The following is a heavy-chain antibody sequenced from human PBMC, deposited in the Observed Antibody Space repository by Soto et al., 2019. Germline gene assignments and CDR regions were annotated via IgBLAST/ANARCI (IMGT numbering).Heavy chain of an antibody. J-gene: IGHJ6*02. V-gene: IGHV4-4*02. CDR1: GGSISISNW. CDR3: ARVSGSYYYGMDV. D-gene: IGHD1-26*01. CDR2: IYHSGST. Sequence: QVQLQESGPGLVKPSGTLSLTCAVSGGSISISNWWSWDRQAPGKGLEWIGEIYHSGSTNYNPALKRRVPISVDKTKNPFSLKLSSVTAADTAVYYCARVSGSYYYGMDVLGQGTTVTVSS.